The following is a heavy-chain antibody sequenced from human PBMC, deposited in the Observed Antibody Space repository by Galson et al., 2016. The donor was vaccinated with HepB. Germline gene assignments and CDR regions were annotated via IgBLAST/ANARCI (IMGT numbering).Heavy chain of an antibody. CDR1: GGTFSSYV. J-gene: IGHJ4*02. CDR2: IIPCFGST. D-gene: IGHD3-16*02. V-gene: IGHV1-69*06. CDR3: ARGAGHDFFWWGSRFTFEN. Sequence: SVKVSCKASGGTFSSYVISWVRQAPGQGLEWMGGIIPCFGSTKSAQNFQDRITITADKPTTTSYMELTSLRSEDTDVYFWARGAGHDFFWWGSRFTFENWGQGTLVTVSS.